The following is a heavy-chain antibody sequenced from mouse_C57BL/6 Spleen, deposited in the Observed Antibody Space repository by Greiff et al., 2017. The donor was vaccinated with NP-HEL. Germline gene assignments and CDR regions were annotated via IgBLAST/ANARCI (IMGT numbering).Heavy chain of an antibody. D-gene: IGHD1-1*01. J-gene: IGHJ4*01. CDR2: INPNYGTT. CDR1: GYSFTDYN. V-gene: IGHV1-39*01. Sequence: VQLKQSGPELVKPGASVKISCKASGYSFTDYNMNWVKQSNGKSLEWIGVINPNYGTTSYNQKFKGKATLTVDQYSSTAYMQLNSLTSEDSAVYYCAREGDYYGSSPLYYAMDYWGQGTSVTVSS. CDR3: AREGDYYGSSPLYYAMDY.